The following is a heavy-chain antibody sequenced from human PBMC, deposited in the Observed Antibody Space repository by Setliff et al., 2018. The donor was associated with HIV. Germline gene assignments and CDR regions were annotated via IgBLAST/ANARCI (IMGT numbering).Heavy chain of an antibody. CDR3: ARDGVGTTVAGLWNAFDI. CDR2: IYYSGST. Sequence: SETLSLTCTVSGGSISSHFWSWIRQPPGKGLEWIGYIYYSGSTNYNPSLKSRVTISIDTSKNQFSLKLSSVTAADTAVYFCARDGVGTTVAGLWNAFDIWGQGTKVTVSS. CDR1: GGSISSHF. J-gene: IGHJ3*02. D-gene: IGHD6-19*01. V-gene: IGHV4-59*11.